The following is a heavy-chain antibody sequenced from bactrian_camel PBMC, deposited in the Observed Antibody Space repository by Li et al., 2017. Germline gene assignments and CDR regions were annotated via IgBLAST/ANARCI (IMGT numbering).Heavy chain of an antibody. CDR1: RFLDHGYC. CDR2: INRAGSP. Sequence: HVQLVESGGGSVQAGGSLRLSCGASRFLDHGYCIAWFRQALGKERERVAAINRAGSPTYTESVKGRFTISRDKNTPYLQMNSLKPEDTAVYYCVRAASSQMGWADFGYWGQGTQVTVS. D-gene: IGHD5*01. J-gene: IGHJ6*01. CDR3: VRAASSQMGWADFGY. V-gene: IGHV3S55*01.